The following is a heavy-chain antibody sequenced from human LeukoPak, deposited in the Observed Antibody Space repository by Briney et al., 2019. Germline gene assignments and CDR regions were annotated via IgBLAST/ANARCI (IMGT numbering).Heavy chain of an antibody. D-gene: IGHD2-15*01. Sequence: KPSETLSLTCTVSGDSFSSGGYSWSWIRQPPGRGLEWIGYIYHSGSTYQNPSLKSRVAISVDRSKSQFSLKLSSVTAADTAVYYCVRENCNGGSCYFDYWGQGTLVTVSS. CDR1: GDSFSSGGYS. CDR3: VRENCNGGSCYFDY. V-gene: IGHV4-30-2*01. CDR2: IYHSGST. J-gene: IGHJ4*02.